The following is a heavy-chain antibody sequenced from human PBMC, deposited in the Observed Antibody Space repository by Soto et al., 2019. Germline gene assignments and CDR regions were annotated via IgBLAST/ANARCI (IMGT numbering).Heavy chain of an antibody. CDR2: VWSNGVNN. Sequence: QVQLLDSGGGLVQPGTSLRLSCAASGFSFSTYGMHWVRQAPGKGLEWVAVVWSNGVNNYYADSVRGRFTISRDNSKNSLFLQMNSLKAEDTAVYYCVRERGPFDAFDMWGQGTMVTVYS. V-gene: IGHV3-33*01. J-gene: IGHJ3*02. CDR1: GFSFSTYG. CDR3: VRERGPFDAFDM.